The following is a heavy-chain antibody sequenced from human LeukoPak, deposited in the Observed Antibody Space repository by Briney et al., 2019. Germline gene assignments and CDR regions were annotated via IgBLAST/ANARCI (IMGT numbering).Heavy chain of an antibody. Sequence: PGGSLRLSCAASGFTFSSYWMSWVRQAPGKGLEWVANIKQDGSEKYYVDSVEGRFTISRDNAKNSLYLQMNSLRAEDTAVYYCARDPSPTGYDAFDIWGQGTMVTVSS. V-gene: IGHV3-7*01. CDR2: IKQDGSEK. CDR1: GFTFSSYW. J-gene: IGHJ3*02. D-gene: IGHD5-12*01. CDR3: ARDPSPTGYDAFDI.